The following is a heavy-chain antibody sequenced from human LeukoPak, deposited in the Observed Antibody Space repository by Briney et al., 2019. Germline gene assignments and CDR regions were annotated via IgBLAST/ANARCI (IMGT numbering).Heavy chain of an antibody. CDR2: ISYDGSNK. V-gene: IGHV3-30*18. Sequence: PGRSLRLSCAASGFTFSSYGMHWVRQAPGKGLEWVAVISYDGSNKYYADSVKGRFTISRDNSKNTLYLQMNSLRTEDTAVYYCAKSRYSGRRTDIVTDYWGQGTLVTVSS. D-gene: IGHD1-26*01. CDR1: GFTFSSYG. J-gene: IGHJ4*02. CDR3: AKSRYSGRRTDIVTDY.